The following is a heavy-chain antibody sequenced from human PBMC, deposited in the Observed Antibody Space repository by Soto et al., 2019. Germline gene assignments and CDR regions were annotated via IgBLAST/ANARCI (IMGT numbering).Heavy chain of an antibody. D-gene: IGHD3-22*01. CDR2: INHSGST. V-gene: IGHV4-34*01. CDR1: GGSFSGYY. Sequence: SETLSLTCAVYGGSFSGYYWSWIRQPPGKGLEWIGEINHSGSTNYNPSLKSRVTISVDTSKNQFSLKLSSVTAADTAVYYCARGGGIVVVPFDYWGQGTLVTVSS. J-gene: IGHJ4*02. CDR3: ARGGGIVVVPFDY.